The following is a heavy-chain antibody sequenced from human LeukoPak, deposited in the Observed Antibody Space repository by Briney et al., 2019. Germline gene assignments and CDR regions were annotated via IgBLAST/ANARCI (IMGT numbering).Heavy chain of an antibody. D-gene: IGHD3-16*02. CDR3: ARDPGSAFGGVIVKVYYYYMDV. CDR2: IKQDGSEK. V-gene: IGHV3-7*01. Sequence: GGSLRLSCVVSGFSVRNNYVSWVRQAPGKGLEWVANIKQDGSEKYYVDSVKGRFTISRDNANNSLYLQMNSLRAEDTAVYYCARDPGSAFGGVIVKVYYYYMDVWGKGTTVTVSS. CDR1: GFSVRNNY. J-gene: IGHJ6*03.